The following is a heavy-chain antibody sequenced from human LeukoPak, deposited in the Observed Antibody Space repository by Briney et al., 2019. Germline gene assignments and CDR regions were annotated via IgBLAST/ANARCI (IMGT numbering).Heavy chain of an antibody. CDR1: GFTFNDHY. V-gene: IGHV3-11*01. D-gene: IGHD6-6*01. Sequence: GGSLRLSCAASGFTFNDHYMSWVRQAPGKGLECLSYISSGGSTTYYTDSVKGRFTISRDNGKNALYLQMNSLRGDDTAVYYCAREIAADRGFDSWGQGTLVTVSS. J-gene: IGHJ4*02. CDR2: ISSGGSTT. CDR3: AREIAADRGFDS.